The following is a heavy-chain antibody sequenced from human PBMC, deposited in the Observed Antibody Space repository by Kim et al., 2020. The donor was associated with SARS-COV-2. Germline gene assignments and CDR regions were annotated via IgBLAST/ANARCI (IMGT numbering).Heavy chain of an antibody. V-gene: IGHV3-11*06. Sequence: GGSLRLSCAASGFTFSDYYMSWIRQAPGKGLEWVSYISSSSSYTNYADSVKGRFTISRDNAKNSLYLQMNSLRAEDTAVYYCARDRQGDYGSGSYYQKIQPPDYWGQGTLVTVSS. CDR1: GFTFSDYY. CDR3: ARDRQGDYGSGSYYQKIQPPDY. D-gene: IGHD3-10*01. J-gene: IGHJ4*02. CDR2: ISSSSSYT.